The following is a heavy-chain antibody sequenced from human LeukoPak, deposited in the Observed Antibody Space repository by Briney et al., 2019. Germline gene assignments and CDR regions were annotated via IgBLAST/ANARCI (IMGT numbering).Heavy chain of an antibody. Sequence: PSETLSLTCTVSGGSISSYYWSWIRQPPGKGLEWIGYIYYSGSTNYNPSLKSRVTISVDTSKNQFSLKLSSVTAADTAVYYCARGGGYCSSTSCYTDFDYWGQGTLVTVSS. V-gene: IGHV4-59*01. D-gene: IGHD2-2*02. CDR1: GGSISSYY. CDR2: IYYSGST. J-gene: IGHJ4*02. CDR3: ARGGGYCSSTSCYTDFDY.